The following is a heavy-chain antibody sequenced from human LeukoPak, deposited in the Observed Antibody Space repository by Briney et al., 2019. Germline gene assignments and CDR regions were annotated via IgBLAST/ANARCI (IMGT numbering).Heavy chain of an antibody. CDR2: INTNTGNP. CDR3: ARDPRGSDSILSGI. D-gene: IGHD3-16*01. CDR1: GFTFTSYA. J-gene: IGHJ3*02. V-gene: IGHV7-4-1*02. Sequence: PGGSLRLSCAASGFTFTSYAINWVRQAPGQGLEWMGWINTNTGNPTFAQGFTGRFVFSLDTSVSTAYLQISSLKAEDTAVYYCARDPRGSDSILSGIWGQGTMVTVSS.